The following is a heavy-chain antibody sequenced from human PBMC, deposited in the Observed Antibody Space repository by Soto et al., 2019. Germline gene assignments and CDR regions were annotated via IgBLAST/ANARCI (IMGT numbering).Heavy chain of an antibody. CDR2: VSAYNGNT. CDR3: ARDFNCTRRCIDVFDI. CDR1: GYSVFNYD. Sequence: GASVEVSCTACGYSVFNYDISVVRQAPGQGLEWMGWVSAYNGNTNYAQKFQGRVTMTTDTSTSTAYMELRSLRSDDTAVYYCARDFNCTRRCIDVFDIWGQGTMVTVSS. D-gene: IGHD2-8*01. V-gene: IGHV1-18*01. J-gene: IGHJ3*02.